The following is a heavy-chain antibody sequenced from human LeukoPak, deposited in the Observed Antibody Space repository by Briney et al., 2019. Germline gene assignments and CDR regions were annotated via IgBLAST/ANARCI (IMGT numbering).Heavy chain of an antibody. V-gene: IGHV3-7*01. D-gene: IGHD6-19*01. CDR1: GFTFSSYW. CDR2: IKQDGSEK. CDR3: ARDSGWYGREGVDY. Sequence: PGGSLRLSCAASGFTFSSYWMSWVRQAPGKGLEWVANIKQDGSEKYYVDSVKGRFTISRDNAKSSLYLQMNSLRAEDTAVYYCARDSGWYGREGVDYWGQGTLVTVSS. J-gene: IGHJ4*02.